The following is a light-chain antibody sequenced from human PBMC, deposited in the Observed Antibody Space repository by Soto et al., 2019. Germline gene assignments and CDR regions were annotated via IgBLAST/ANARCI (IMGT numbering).Light chain of an antibody. V-gene: IGKV3-20*01. Sequence: EIVLTQSPGSLSLSPRERATLSSRASQSVSSNHLAWYQQKNGQAPRILIYGASRRATGIPDRFSGSGSGTDFTLTISSLEPEDFSMYYCQQYGGYTYTFGQGTKVDI. CDR1: QSVSSNH. J-gene: IGKJ2*01. CDR2: GAS. CDR3: QQYGGYTYT.